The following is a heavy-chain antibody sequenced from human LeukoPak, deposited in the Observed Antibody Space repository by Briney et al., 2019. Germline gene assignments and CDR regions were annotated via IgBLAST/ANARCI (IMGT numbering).Heavy chain of an antibody. CDR1: GGTFSSYA. D-gene: IGHD2-2*01. Sequence: SVKVSCKASGGTFSSYAISWVRQAPGQGLEWMGGIIPIFGTANYAQKFQGRVTITADESTSTAYMELSSLRSEDTAVYYCARDFRSIVVVPATHIFDYWGQGTLVTVSS. CDR2: IIPIFGTA. CDR3: ARDFRSIVVVPATHIFDY. J-gene: IGHJ4*02. V-gene: IGHV1-69*01.